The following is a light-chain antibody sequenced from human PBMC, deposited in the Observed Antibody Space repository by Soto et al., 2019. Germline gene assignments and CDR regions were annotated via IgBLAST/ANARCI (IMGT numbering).Light chain of an antibody. J-gene: IGKJ4*01. CDR3: QQYDNLPSLT. CDR1: QGIANY. Sequence: DIQMTQSPSSLSASLGERVTITCRASQGIANYLNWFQHKPGKAPKLLIYDASTLQPGVPSRFSGSGDGTDFTFTISSLQPEDIATYYCQQYDNLPSLTFGGGTKVDIK. V-gene: IGKV1-33*01. CDR2: DAS.